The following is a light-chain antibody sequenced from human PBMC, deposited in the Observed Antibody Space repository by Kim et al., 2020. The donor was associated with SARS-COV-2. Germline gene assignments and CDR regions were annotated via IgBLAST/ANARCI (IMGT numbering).Light chain of an antibody. Sequence: DIQMTQSPSTLSASVGDRVTITCRASRSISKWLAWYQQKPGKAPKVLMFEASISVSGVPSRFSGSGSGTEFTLTISSLQPDDFATYYCQQYISHSGTFGQGTKVDIK. J-gene: IGKJ1*01. V-gene: IGKV1-5*03. CDR1: RSISKW. CDR3: QQYISHSGT. CDR2: EAS.